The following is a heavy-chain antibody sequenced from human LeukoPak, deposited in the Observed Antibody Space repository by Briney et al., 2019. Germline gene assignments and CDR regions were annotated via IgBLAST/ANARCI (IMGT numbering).Heavy chain of an antibody. J-gene: IGHJ4*02. V-gene: IGHV3-11*01. D-gene: IGHD6-13*01. CDR2: ISSSGTAM. Sequence: GGSLRLSCEASGFTFSGYFMTWIRQAPGKGLEWVSYISSSGTAMFYTDSVKGRFTISRDNAKNSLFLQMNSLRVEDTAVYYCARESSWSFDNWGQGTLVAVSS. CDR3: ARESSWSFDN. CDR1: GFTFSGYF.